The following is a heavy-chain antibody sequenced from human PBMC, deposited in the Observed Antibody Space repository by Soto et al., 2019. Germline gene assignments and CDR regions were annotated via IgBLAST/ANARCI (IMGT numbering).Heavy chain of an antibody. CDR1: GFTFNAYG. CDR3: AREDSGGSVTDY. J-gene: IGHJ4*02. Sequence: QVQLVESGGGVVQPGRSLRLSCAASGFTFNAYGMHWVRQAPGKGLEWVAVIWYDGSNKYYADSVKGRFTISRDNSKNTLYLQMNSLRAEDTAVYYCAREDSGGSVTDYWGQGTLVTVSS. D-gene: IGHD2-15*01. CDR2: IWYDGSNK. V-gene: IGHV3-33*01.